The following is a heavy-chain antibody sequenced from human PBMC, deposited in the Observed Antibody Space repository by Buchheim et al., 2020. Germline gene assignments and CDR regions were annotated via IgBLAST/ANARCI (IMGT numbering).Heavy chain of an antibody. D-gene: IGHD5-18*01. CDR1: GFTFSSYA. V-gene: IGHV3-30-3*01. J-gene: IGHJ6*02. CDR3: AREIGYSYGYPYYYYGMDV. Sequence: QVQLVESGGGVVQPGRSLRLSCAASGFTFSSYAMHWVRQAPGKGLEWVAVISYDGSNKYYADSVKGRFTISRDNSKNKLDLQMNSLRAEDTAVYYCAREIGYSYGYPYYYYGMDVWGQGTT. CDR2: ISYDGSNK.